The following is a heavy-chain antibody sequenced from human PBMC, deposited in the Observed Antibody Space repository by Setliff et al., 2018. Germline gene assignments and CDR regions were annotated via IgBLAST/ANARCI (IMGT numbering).Heavy chain of an antibody. J-gene: IGHJ4*02. D-gene: IGHD5-18*01. CDR2: MNPNSGNT. CDR1: GYTFTSYD. CDR3: ATSVSWIQLVLYPQGHPEPFDY. V-gene: IGHV1-8*02. Sequence: GASVKVSCKAFGYTFTSYDINWVRQATGQGLEWMGWMNPNSGNTGYAQKFQGRVTMTEDTSTDTAYMELSSLRSEDTAVYYCATSVSWIQLVLYPQGHPEPFDYWGQGTRVTSPQ.